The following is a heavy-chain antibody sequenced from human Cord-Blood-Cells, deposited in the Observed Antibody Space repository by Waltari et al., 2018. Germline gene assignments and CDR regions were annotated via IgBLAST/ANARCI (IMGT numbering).Heavy chain of an antibody. D-gene: IGHD3-10*01. CDR3: AREGRNYYGSGSYDY. J-gene: IGHJ4*02. CDR1: GGSLSLGGYY. V-gene: IGHV4-31*03. Sequence: QVQLQESGPGLVKPSQTLSLTCPVPGGSLSLGGYYWSWLRHHPGKGLAWIGYIYYSGSTYYNPSLKSRVTISVDTSKNQFSLKLSSVTAADTAVYYCAREGRNYYGSGSYDYWGQGTLVTVSS. CDR2: IYYSGST.